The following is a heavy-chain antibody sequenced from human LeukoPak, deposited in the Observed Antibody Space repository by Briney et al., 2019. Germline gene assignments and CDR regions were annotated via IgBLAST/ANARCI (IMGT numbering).Heavy chain of an antibody. J-gene: IGHJ4*02. D-gene: IGHD2-15*01. CDR3: ARLYCSGGSCYSYYFDY. V-gene: IGHV4-34*01. Sequence: TSEILSLTCAVYGGSFSGYYWSWIRQPPGKGLEWIGEINHSGSTNYNPSLKSRVTISVDTSKNQFSLKLSSVTAADTAVYYCARLYCSGGSCYSYYFDYWGQGTLVTAS. CDR1: GGSFSGYY. CDR2: INHSGST.